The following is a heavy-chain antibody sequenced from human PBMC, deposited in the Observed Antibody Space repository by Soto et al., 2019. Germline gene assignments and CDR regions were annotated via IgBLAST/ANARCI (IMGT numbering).Heavy chain of an antibody. CDR1: GYTFTSYG. J-gene: IGHJ4*01. V-gene: IGHV1-18*01. Sequence: GASVKVSCKASGYTFTSYGISWVRQAPGQGLEWMGWISAYNGNTNYAQKLQGRVTMTTDTSTSTAYMELRSLRSEDTALYYCARDLWLGESFRYYFDYWAQGTLVTVSS. CDR3: ARDLWLGESFRYYFDY. CDR2: ISAYNGNT. D-gene: IGHD3-10*01.